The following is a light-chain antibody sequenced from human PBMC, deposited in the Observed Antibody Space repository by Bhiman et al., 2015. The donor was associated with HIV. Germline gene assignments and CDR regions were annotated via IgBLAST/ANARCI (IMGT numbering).Light chain of an antibody. CDR3: QAWDSSTEGVV. V-gene: IGLV3-1*01. CDR1: NLGDKY. Sequence: SYELTQPPSVSVSPGQTASITCSGDNLGDKYACWYQQKPGQSPVLVIYQDNKRPSGIPERFSGSNSGNTATLTISGTQAMDEADYYCQAWDSSTEGVVFGGGTKLTVL. J-gene: IGLJ2*01. CDR2: QDN.